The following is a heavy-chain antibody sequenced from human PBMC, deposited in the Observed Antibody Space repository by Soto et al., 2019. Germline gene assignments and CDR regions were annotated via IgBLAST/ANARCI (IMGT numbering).Heavy chain of an antibody. J-gene: IGHJ5*02. CDR1: GDRVSSNSAA. CDR3: ARDLRYDILTGYYMEDWFDP. V-gene: IGHV6-1*01. CDR2: TYYRSKWYN. Sequence: SQTLSLTCAISGDRVSSNSAAWNWIRQSPSRGLEWLGRTYYRSKWYNDYAVSVKSRITINPDTSKNQFSLQLNSVTPEDTAVYYCARDLRYDILTGYYMEDWFDPWGQGTLVTVSS. D-gene: IGHD3-9*01.